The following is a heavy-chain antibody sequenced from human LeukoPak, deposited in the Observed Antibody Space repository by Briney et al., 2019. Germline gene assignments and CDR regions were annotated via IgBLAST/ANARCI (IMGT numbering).Heavy chain of an antibody. J-gene: IGHJ5*02. CDR1: AYTFTGYY. Sequence: ASVKVSCKASAYTFTGYYMHWVRQAPGQGLEWMGWINPNSGATNYAQKFQGRVTMTSDTSINTAYMDLSRLTSDDTAVYYCARDGGSNNWFDPWGQGTLVTVPS. CDR3: ARDGGSNNWFDP. V-gene: IGHV1-2*02. D-gene: IGHD2-15*01. CDR2: INPNSGAT.